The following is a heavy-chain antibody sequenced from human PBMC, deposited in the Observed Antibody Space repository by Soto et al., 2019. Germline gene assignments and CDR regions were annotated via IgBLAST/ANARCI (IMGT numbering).Heavy chain of an antibody. CDR2: ISGSGGST. D-gene: IGHD3-16*02. V-gene: IGHV3-23*01. CDR3: AKDQYYIWGSYRSVGCDY. Sequence: EVQLLESGGGLVQPGGSLRLSCAASGFTFSSYAMSWVRQAPGKGLEWVSAISGSGGSTYYADSVKGRFTISRDNSKNTLYLQMDSVRAEDTAVYYCAKDQYYIWGSYRSVGCDYWGQGTLVTVSS. CDR1: GFTFSSYA. J-gene: IGHJ4*02.